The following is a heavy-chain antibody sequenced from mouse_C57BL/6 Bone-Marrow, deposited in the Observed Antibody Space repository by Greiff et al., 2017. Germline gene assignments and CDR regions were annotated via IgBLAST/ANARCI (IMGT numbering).Heavy chain of an antibody. CDR1: GYTFTSYW. D-gene: IGHD2-3*01. J-gene: IGHJ3*01. CDR3: AREGCYGGYYSWFAY. V-gene: IGHV1-55*01. CDR2: IYPGSGST. Sequence: QVQLQQPGAELVKPGASVKMSCKASGYTFTSYWITWVKQRPGQGLEWIGDIYPGSGSTNYNEKFKSKATLTVDTSSSTAYMQLSSLTSEDSAVYYCAREGCYGGYYSWFAYWGQGTLVTVSA.